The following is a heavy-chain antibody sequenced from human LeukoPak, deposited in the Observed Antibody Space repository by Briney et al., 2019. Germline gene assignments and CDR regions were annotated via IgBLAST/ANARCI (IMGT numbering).Heavy chain of an antibody. CDR1: GGSFSGYY. Sequence: SETLSLTCAVDGGSFSGYYWSWIRQPPGKGLEWIGEINHSGSTNYNPSLKSRVTISVDTSKNQFSLKLSSVTAADTAVYYCARGRGSYYIYFDYWGQGTLVTVSS. V-gene: IGHV4-34*01. D-gene: IGHD1-26*01. J-gene: IGHJ4*02. CDR3: ARGRGSYYIYFDY. CDR2: INHSGST.